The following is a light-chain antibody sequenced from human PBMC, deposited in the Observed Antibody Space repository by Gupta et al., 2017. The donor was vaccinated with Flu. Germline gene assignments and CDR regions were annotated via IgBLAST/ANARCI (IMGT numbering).Light chain of an antibody. V-gene: IGKV2-28*01. Sequence: DIVMTQSPLSLPVTPGEPASISCRSSQSLLHSNGCNYLDWYLQKPGQSPQLLIYLGSNRASGVPDRFSGSGSGTDFTLKISRVEAEDVGVYYCRQALQTPRTFGPGTKVDIK. CDR3: RQALQTPRT. CDR1: QSLLHSNGCNY. CDR2: LGS. J-gene: IGKJ3*01.